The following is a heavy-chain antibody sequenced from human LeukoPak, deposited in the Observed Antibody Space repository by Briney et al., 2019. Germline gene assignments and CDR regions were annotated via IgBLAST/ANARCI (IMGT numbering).Heavy chain of an antibody. Sequence: SQTLSLTCAISGDSVSSTSAAWNWIRQSPARGLEWLGRTFYRSKWKYDYAPSVKSRITVKPETSKNQFSLQLDSVTPEDTAVYYCARSSGWLDYWGQGILVTVSS. D-gene: IGHD6-19*01. J-gene: IGHJ4*02. CDR1: GDSVSSTSAA. V-gene: IGHV6-1*01. CDR3: ARSSGWLDY. CDR2: TFYRSKWKY.